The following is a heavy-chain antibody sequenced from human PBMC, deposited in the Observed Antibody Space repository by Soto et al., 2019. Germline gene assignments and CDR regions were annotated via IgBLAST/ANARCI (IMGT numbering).Heavy chain of an antibody. CDR2: ISAYNGNT. D-gene: IGHD4-17*01. CDR1: GYTFTSYG. CDR3: ARNYGDSNDVWFDP. J-gene: IGHJ5*02. Sequence: ASVKVSCKASGYTFTSYGISWVRQAPGQGLEWMGWISAYNGNTNYAQKLQGRVTMTTDTSTSTAYTELRSLRSDDTAVYYCARNYGDSNDVWFDPWGQGTLVTVSS. V-gene: IGHV1-18*01.